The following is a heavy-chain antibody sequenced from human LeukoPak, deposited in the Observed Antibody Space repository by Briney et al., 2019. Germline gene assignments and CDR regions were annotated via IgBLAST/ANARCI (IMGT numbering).Heavy chain of an antibody. D-gene: IGHD2-15*01. CDR1: GYTLTELS. Sequence: ASVKVSCKVSGYTLTELSMHWVRRAPGKGLEWMGGFDPEDGETIYAQKFQGRVTMTEDTSTDTAYMELSSLRSEDTAVYYCATGYCSGGSCFDWGQGTLVTVSS. V-gene: IGHV1-24*01. CDR2: FDPEDGET. CDR3: ATGYCSGGSCFD. J-gene: IGHJ4*02.